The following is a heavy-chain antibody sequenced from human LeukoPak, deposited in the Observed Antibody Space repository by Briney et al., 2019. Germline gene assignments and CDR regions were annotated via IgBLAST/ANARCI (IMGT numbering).Heavy chain of an antibody. D-gene: IGHD2-2*01. CDR3: ARARKDCSSTSCYRKRSYYYYMDV. J-gene: IGHJ6*03. CDR2: IYSGGST. V-gene: IGHV3-66*01. Sequence: GGSLRLSCAAPGFTVSSNYMSWVRQAPGKGLEWVSVIYSGGSTYYADSVKGRFTISRDNSKNTLYLQMNSLRAEDTAVYYCARARKDCSSTSCYRKRSYYYYMDVWGKGTTVTISS. CDR1: GFTVSSNY.